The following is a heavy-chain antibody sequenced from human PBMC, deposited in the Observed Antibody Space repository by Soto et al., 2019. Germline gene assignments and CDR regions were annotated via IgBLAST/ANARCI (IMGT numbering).Heavy chain of an antibody. CDR2: IYHSGST. CDR1: GGSISSNNW. J-gene: IGHJ4*02. D-gene: IGHD6-19*01. V-gene: IGHV4-4*02. CDR3: ARERGAGTFQGFDY. Sequence: SETLSLTCAVSGGSISSNNWLSWVRQPPGKGLEWIGEIYHSGSTIYNPSLKSRVTISVDKSKNQFFLQLTSVTAADTAVYYCARERGAGTFQGFDYWGQGTLVTVSS.